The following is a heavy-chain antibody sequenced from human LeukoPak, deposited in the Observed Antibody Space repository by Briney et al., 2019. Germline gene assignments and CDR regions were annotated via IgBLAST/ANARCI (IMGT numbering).Heavy chain of an antibody. D-gene: IGHD3-10*01. CDR2: SSTYTGNT. J-gene: IGHJ5*02. V-gene: IGHV1-18*01. CDR3: ARPTKITMLRGGGYNWFDP. Sequence: ASVKVSCKASGYTFSNYGISWVRQAPGQGLEWVGWSSTYTGNTNYAQKFQGRVTMTTDTSTSTAYMELRSLRSDDTAVYYCARPTKITMLRGGGYNWFDPWGQGTLVTVSS. CDR1: GYTFSNYG.